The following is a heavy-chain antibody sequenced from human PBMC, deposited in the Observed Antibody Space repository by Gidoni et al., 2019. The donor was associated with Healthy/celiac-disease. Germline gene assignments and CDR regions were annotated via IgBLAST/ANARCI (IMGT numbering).Heavy chain of an antibody. J-gene: IGHJ6*02. Sequence: EVQLVESGGGLVKPGGSLRLSCAASGFPFSNAWMSGVRQAPGKGLAWVGRIKSKTDGGTTDYAAPVKGRFTISRDDSKNTLYLQMNSLKTEDTAVYYCTPEGLRRYYYYYGMDVWGQGTTVTVSS. V-gene: IGHV3-15*01. CDR1: GFPFSNAW. CDR3: TPEGLRRYYYYYGMDV. CDR2: IKSKTDGGTT.